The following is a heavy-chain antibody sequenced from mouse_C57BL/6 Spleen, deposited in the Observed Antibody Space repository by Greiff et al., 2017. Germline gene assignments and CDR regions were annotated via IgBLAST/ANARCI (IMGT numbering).Heavy chain of an antibody. CDR1: GYTFTSYW. V-gene: IGHV1-69*01. CDR2: IDPSDSYT. Sequence: QVQLQQPGAELVMPGASVKLSCKASGYTFTSYWMHWVKQRPGQGLEWIGEIDPSDSYTNYNQKFKGKSTLTVDKSSSTAYMQLSSLTSEDSAVYYCARKGYSNYERYYDMDYWGQGTAGTVSS. CDR3: ARKGYSNYERYYDMDY. J-gene: IGHJ4*01. D-gene: IGHD2-5*01.